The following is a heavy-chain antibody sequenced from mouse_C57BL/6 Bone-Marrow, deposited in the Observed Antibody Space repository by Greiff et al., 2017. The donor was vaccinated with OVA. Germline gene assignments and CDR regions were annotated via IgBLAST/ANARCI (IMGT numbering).Heavy chain of an antibody. D-gene: IGHD1-1*01. Sequence: QVQLQQPGAELVKPGASVKLSCKASGYTFTSYWMHWVKQRPGRGLEWIGRIDPNSGGTKYNEKFKSKATLTVDKPSSTAYLQLSSLTSEDSAAYDCATYGSSFYWYFDVWGTGTTVTVSS. CDR1: GYTFTSYW. V-gene: IGHV1-72*01. CDR2: IDPNSGGT. CDR3: ATYGSSFYWYFDV. J-gene: IGHJ1*03.